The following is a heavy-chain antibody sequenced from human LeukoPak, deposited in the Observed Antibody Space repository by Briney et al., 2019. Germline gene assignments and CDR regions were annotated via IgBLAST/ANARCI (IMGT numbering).Heavy chain of an antibody. CDR3: ARRSEFGVLYYMDI. J-gene: IGHJ6*03. D-gene: IGHD3-16*01. V-gene: IGHV3-48*01. CDR2: ISGSSGTI. CDR1: GFTFSSYS. Sequence: PGESLKISCVASGFTFSSYSMNWVRQAPGKGLEWVSYISGSSGTIYYADSVKGRLTISRDNAKTSLYLQMNSLRAEDTAVYYCARRSEFGVLYYMDIWGKGTTVTVSS.